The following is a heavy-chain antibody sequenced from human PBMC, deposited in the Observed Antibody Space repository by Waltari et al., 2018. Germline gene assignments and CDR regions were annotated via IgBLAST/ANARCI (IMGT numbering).Heavy chain of an antibody. CDR3: ARGQRKAIGYYDFWRGGCWFDP. Sequence: QVQLQQWGAGLLKPSETLSLTCAVYGGSFSGYYWSWIRQPPGKGLEWIGEINHSGSTNYNPSLKSRVTISVDTSKNQFSLKLSSVTAADTAVYYCARGQRKAIGYYDFWRGGCWFDPWGQGTLVTVSS. CDR2: INHSGST. D-gene: IGHD3-3*01. J-gene: IGHJ5*02. V-gene: IGHV4-34*01. CDR1: GGSFSGYY.